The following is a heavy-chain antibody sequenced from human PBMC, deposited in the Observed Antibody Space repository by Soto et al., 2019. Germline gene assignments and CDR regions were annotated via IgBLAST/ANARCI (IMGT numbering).Heavy chain of an antibody. V-gene: IGHV4-39*01. CDR3: ARHHRGNYYDGSGYSIYYFDY. Sequence: SETLSLTGTVSGGSISSSSYYWGWILQPPGKGLEWIGSICYVGSTYYSPSRKSRVTISVDTSKNQSSLKLSSVTAADTAVYYCARHHRGNYYDGSGYSIYYFDYWRQGTMVAVSS. CDR1: GGSISSSSYY. D-gene: IGHD3-22*01. CDR2: ICYVGST. J-gene: IGHJ4*02.